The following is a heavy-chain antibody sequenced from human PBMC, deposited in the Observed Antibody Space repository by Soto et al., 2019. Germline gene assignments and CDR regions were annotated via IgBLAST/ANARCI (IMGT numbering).Heavy chain of an antibody. CDR1: GYTFTGYY. V-gene: IGHV1-2*04. CDR3: ARFGTYGSGSYGAYYYYGMDV. Sequence: ASVKVSCKASGYTFTGYYMHWVRQAPGQGLEWMGWINPNSGGTNYAQKFQGWVTMTRDTSISTAYMELSRLGSDDTAVYYCARFGTYGSGSYGAYYYYGMDVWGQGTTVTVSS. D-gene: IGHD3-10*01. CDR2: INPNSGGT. J-gene: IGHJ6*02.